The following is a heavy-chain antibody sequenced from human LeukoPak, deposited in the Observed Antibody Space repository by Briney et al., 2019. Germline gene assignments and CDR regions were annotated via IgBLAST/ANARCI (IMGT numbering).Heavy chain of an antibody. CDR3: AKDRDGANRIIL. V-gene: IGHV1-2*06. CDR1: GYTFTDYY. Sequence: ASVKVSCKTSGYTFTDYYIHWVRQAPGQGPEWMGRLNPNTGHAVYAFKFQGRVTITGDTSSNTAYMEVTRLTSDDTALYYCAKDRDGANRIILWGQGTLVTVSS. D-gene: IGHD5-24*01. CDR2: LNPNTGHA. J-gene: IGHJ4*02.